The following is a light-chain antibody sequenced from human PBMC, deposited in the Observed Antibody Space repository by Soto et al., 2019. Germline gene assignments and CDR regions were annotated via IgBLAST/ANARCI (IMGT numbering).Light chain of an antibody. CDR1: SGHSSNA. Sequence: QPVLTQSPSASASLGASVKLTCTLSSGHSSNAIAWHQQQPEKGPRHLMKLNNDGSHTKGDGIPDRFSGSSSGAERYLTISSLQSEDEADYYCQTWGTDIVIFGGGTKLTVL. CDR3: QTWGTDIVI. CDR2: LNNDGSH. V-gene: IGLV4-69*01. J-gene: IGLJ2*01.